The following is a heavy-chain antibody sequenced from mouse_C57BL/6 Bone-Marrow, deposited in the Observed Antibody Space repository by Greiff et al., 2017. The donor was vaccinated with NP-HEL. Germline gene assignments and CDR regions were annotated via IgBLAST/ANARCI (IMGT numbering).Heavy chain of an antibody. CDR1: GYAFSSSW. D-gene: IGHD3-2*02. CDR2: IYPGDGDT. J-gene: IGHJ3*01. CDR3: ARSGTAQATTWFAY. V-gene: IGHV1-82*01. Sequence: VNVVESGPELVKPGASVKISCKASGYAFSSSWMNWVKQRPGKGLEWIGRIYPGDGDTNYNGKFKGKATLTADKSSSTAYMQLSSLTSEDSAVYFCARSGTAQATTWFAYWGQGTLVTVSA.